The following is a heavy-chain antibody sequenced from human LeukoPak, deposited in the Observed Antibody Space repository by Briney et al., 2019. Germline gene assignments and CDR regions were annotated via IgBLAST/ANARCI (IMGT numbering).Heavy chain of an antibody. V-gene: IGHV1-2*02. D-gene: IGHD3-10*01. Sequence: ASMKVSCKTSGYTFTGSGFYIHWVRQTPGQGLEWMGWVNPNSGATHYAPNFKGRVTMIRDTSTATSYMELTGLRSDDTAIYYCARLRGNRAYTFYYSPFEFWGQGTLITVSS. J-gene: IGHJ4*01. CDR3: ARLRGNRAYTFYYSPFEF. CDR1: GYTFTGSGFY. CDR2: VNPNSGAT.